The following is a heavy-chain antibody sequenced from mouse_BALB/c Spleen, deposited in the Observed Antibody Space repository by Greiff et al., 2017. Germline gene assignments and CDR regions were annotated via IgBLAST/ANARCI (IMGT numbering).Heavy chain of an antibody. V-gene: IGHV1S126*01. CDR1: GYSFTSYW. J-gene: IGHJ3*01. CDR2: IDPSDSET. Sequence: QVQLKQSGPQLVRPGASVKISCKASGYSFTSYWLHWVKQRPGQGLEWIGMIDPSDSETRLNQKFKDKATLTVDKSSSTAYMQLSSPTSEDSAVYYCARTYYGSTWFAYWGQGTLVTVSA. CDR3: ARTYYGSTWFAY. D-gene: IGHD1-1*01.